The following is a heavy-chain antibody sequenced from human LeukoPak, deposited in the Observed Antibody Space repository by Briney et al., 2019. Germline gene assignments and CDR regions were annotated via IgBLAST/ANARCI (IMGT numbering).Heavy chain of an antibody. CDR3: ATDPRPDSGNFLGSDY. CDR1: GFTFRRYW. Sequence: GGSLRLSCVASGFTFRRYWMSWVRQAPGKGLEWVANINQDGSEKYYVDSVKGRFTISRDNSKNSLYLQMSSLRAEDAAVYYCATDPRPDSGNFLGSDYWGQGTLVTVSS. J-gene: IGHJ4*02. V-gene: IGHV3-7*01. D-gene: IGHD4-23*01. CDR2: INQDGSEK.